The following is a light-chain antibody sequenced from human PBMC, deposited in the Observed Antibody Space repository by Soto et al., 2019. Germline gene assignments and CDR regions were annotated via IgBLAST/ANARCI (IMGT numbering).Light chain of an antibody. CDR1: QSINGNF. Sequence: EIVLTQSPATLSLSPGERATLSCRASQSINGNFLVWYQQKLGQAPRLLIYGASSRATGIPDRFSGSGSGTDFTLTISRLEPEDFAVYYCQQCVIWPLFTFGPGTKVDIK. V-gene: IGKV3D-20*02. CDR3: QQCVIWPLFT. J-gene: IGKJ3*01. CDR2: GAS.